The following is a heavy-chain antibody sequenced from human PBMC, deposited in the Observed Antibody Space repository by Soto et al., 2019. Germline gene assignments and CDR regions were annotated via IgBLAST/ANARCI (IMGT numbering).Heavy chain of an antibody. CDR1: GGSVSSGSYY. V-gene: IGHV4-61*01. J-gene: IGHJ5*02. CDR3: ASGRRYYGSGSYKDWFDP. CDR2: IYYSGST. D-gene: IGHD3-10*01. Sequence: SETLSLTCTVSGGSVSSGSYYWSWIRQPPGKGLEWIGYIYYSGSTNYNPSLKSRVTISVDTSKKQFSLKLSSVTAADTAVYYCASGRRYYGSGSYKDWFDPFGRGTLVTFFS.